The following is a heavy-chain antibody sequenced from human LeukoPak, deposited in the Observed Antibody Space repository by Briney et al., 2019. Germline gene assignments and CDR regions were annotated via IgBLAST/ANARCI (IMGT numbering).Heavy chain of an antibody. CDR1: GGSISSYY. J-gene: IGHJ4*02. D-gene: IGHD5/OR15-5a*01. V-gene: IGHV4-59*01. CDR3: ARDLRRFAAYYFDY. Sequence: SETLSLTCTVSGGSISSYYWSWIRQPPGKGLEWIGYIYYSGSTNYNPSLKSRVTISVDTSKNQFSLKLSSVTAADTAVYYCARDLRRFAAYYFDYWGQGTLVTVSS. CDR2: IYYSGST.